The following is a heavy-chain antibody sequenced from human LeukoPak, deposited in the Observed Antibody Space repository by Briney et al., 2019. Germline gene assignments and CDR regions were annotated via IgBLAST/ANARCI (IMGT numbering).Heavy chain of an antibody. Sequence: SETLSLTCTVSGYSLSSGYYWGWIRQPPGKGLEWIGSIYYSGSTYYNPSLKSRVTISVDTSKNQFSLKLSSVTAADTAVYYCARDGASGSSTGWGQGTLVTVSS. CDR3: ARDGASGSSTG. CDR1: GYSLSSGYY. D-gene: IGHD1-26*01. CDR2: IYYSGST. V-gene: IGHV4-38-2*02. J-gene: IGHJ4*02.